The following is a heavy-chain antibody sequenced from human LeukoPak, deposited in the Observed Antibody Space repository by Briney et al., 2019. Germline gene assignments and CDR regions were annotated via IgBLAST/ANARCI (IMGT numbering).Heavy chain of an antibody. CDR2: IIPIFGTA. V-gene: IGHV1-69*05. Sequence: SVKVSCKASGGTFSSYAISWVRQAPGQGLEWMGGIIPIFGTANYAQKFQGRVTITTDESTSTAYMELSSLRSEDTAVYYCASSGGYYYYMDVWGKGPRSPSP. D-gene: IGHD6-6*01. J-gene: IGHJ6*03. CDR1: GGTFSSYA. CDR3: ASSGGYYYYMDV.